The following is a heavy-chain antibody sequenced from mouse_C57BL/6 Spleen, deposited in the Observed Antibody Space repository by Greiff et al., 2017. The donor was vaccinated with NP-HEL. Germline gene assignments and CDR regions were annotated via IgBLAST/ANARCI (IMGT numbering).Heavy chain of an antibody. V-gene: IGHV5-16*01. Sequence: EVHLVESEGGLVQPGRSMKLSCTASGFTFSDYYMAWVRQVPEKGLEWVANINYDGSSTYYLDSLKSRFIISRDNAKNILYLQMSSLKSEDTATYYCARGGIYYFDYWGQGTTLTVSS. CDR2: INYDGSST. CDR3: ARGGIYYFDY. CDR1: GFTFSDYY. D-gene: IGHD5-2*01. J-gene: IGHJ2*01.